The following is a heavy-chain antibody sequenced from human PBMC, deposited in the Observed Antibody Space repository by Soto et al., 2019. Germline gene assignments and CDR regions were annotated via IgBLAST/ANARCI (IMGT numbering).Heavy chain of an antibody. J-gene: IGHJ6*02. Sequence: QVQVVESGGGVVQPGRSLRLSCAASGFSFSSYAMHWVRQAPGKGLEWVAVISYDGNNKYYADSVKGRITISGASSKNMVYLQMNSLRPEDTAVYYCARAPPRGIAAPGTWGSGMDVWGQGTTVTVSS. CDR1: GFSFSSYA. CDR3: ARAPPRGIAAPGTWGSGMDV. CDR2: ISYDGNNK. V-gene: IGHV3-30-3*01. D-gene: IGHD6-13*01.